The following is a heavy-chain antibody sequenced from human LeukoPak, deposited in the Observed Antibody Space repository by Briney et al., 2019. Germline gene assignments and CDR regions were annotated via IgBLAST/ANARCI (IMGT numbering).Heavy chain of an antibody. D-gene: IGHD6-13*01. CDR3: AIITPFAAAGTQRWDFDY. V-gene: IGHV3-48*03. Sequence: PGGSLRLSCAASGFTFSSYEMNWVRQAPGKGLEWLSYISSSGSAIYYADSVKGRFTISRDNAKNSLYLQMNSLRAEDTAVYYCAIITPFAAAGTQRWDFDYWGQGTLVTVSS. CDR1: GFTFSSYE. CDR2: ISSSGSAI. J-gene: IGHJ4*02.